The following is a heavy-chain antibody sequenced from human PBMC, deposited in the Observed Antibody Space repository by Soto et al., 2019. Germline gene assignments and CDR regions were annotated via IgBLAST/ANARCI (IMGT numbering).Heavy chain of an antibody. V-gene: IGHV4-59*08. Sequence: SETLSLTCTVSGGSISSYYWSWIRQPPGKGLEWIGYIYYTGFTFYNPSLKSRLTISLDSSKNQFSLRLNSVTAADTAVYFCARAYRINGWSDYFFDYWGQGTPVTVSS. J-gene: IGHJ4*02. CDR1: GGSISSYY. D-gene: IGHD6-19*01. CDR2: IYYTGFT. CDR3: ARAYRINGWSDYFFDY.